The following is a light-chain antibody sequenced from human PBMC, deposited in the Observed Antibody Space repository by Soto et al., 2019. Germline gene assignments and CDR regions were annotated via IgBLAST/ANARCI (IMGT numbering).Light chain of an antibody. CDR1: QGISSA. CDR3: QQINTYPVT. J-gene: IGKJ4*01. V-gene: IGKV1-13*02. CDR2: DAS. Sequence: AIQLTQSPSSLSASVGDRVTITCRASQGISSALAWYQQKPGKAPNLLIYDASSLESGVPSRFSGSGSGTDFTLTISSLQPEDFATYYCQQINTYPVTFGGGTKVDIK.